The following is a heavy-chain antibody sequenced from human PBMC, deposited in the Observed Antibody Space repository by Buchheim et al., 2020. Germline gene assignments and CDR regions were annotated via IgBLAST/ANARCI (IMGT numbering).Heavy chain of an antibody. Sequence: QVKLQETGPGLIKPSQALSLTCTVSGDSISRGGYYWTWVRQHPGKGLEWIGYIFHNGQVSYNPSLNSRLSITVDKSQNPFSLRLSSVTAADTAVYFCARESTVNSHYMDIWGKGTT. CDR2: IFHNGQV. J-gene: IGHJ6*03. D-gene: IGHD4-11*01. CDR3: ARESTVNSHYMDI. CDR1: GDSISRGGYY. V-gene: IGHV4-31*03.